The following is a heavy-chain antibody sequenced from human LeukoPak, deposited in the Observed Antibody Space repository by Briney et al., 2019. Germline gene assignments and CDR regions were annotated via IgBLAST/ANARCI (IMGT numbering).Heavy chain of an antibody. CDR1: GYTFTSYG. D-gene: IGHD6-19*01. Sequence: ASVKVSCKASGYTFTSYGISWVRQAPGQGLEWMGGISAYNGNTNYAQKLQGRVTMTTDTSTSTAYMGLRSLRSDDTAVYYCASDKIAGIAVAGTSLTGMHVWAQSTTLPLS. CDR3: ASDKIAGIAVAGTSLTGMHV. J-gene: IGHJ6*02. CDR2: ISAYNGNT. V-gene: IGHV1-18*01.